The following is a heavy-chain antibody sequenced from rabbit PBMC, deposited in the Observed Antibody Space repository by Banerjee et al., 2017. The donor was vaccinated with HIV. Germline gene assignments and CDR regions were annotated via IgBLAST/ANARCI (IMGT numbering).Heavy chain of an antibody. Sequence: QEQLEESGGDLVKPEGSLTLTCKASGFSLNNNYVMRWVRQAPGKGLEWIASIYSTSGTTYYATWAKGRFTISKTSSTTVTLQMTSLTAADTATYFCARQNTYAYGYVAWVYVTALDLWGPGTLVTDS. CDR3: ARQNTYAYGYVAWVYVTALDL. V-gene: IGHV1S45*01. D-gene: IGHD6-1*01. J-gene: IGHJ3*01. CDR1: GFSLNNNYV. CDR2: IYSTSGTT.